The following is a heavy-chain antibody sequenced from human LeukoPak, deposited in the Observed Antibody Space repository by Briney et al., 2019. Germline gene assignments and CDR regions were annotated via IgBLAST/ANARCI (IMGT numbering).Heavy chain of an antibody. Sequence: SETLSLTCTVSGGSISSSSYYWGWIRQPPGKGLEWIGCIYYSGSTYYNPSLKSRVTISIDTSKNQFSLKLSSVTAADTAVYYCARDLVTVTKGFDIWGQGTMVSVSS. V-gene: IGHV4-39*07. CDR2: IYYSGST. D-gene: IGHD4-17*01. CDR1: GGSISSSSYY. CDR3: ARDLVTVTKGFDI. J-gene: IGHJ3*02.